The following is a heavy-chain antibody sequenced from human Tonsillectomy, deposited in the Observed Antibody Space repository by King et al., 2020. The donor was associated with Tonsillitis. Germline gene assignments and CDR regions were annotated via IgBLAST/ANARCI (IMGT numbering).Heavy chain of an antibody. V-gene: IGHV4-59*01. D-gene: IGHD1-1*01. CDR3: ARDYSGTKQYDY. CDR2: IYYSGST. CDR1: GGSISSYY. J-gene: IGHJ4*02. Sequence: LQESGPGVVKPSETLSLTCTVSGGSISSYYWSWIRQPPGQGLEWIGYIYYSGSTNYNPSLKSRVTISVDTSKNQCFLKLSSVTAAGTAVYYCARDYSGTKQYDYWGQGTLVTVSS.